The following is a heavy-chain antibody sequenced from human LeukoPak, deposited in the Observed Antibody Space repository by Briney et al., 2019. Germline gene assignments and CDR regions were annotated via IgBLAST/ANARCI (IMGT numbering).Heavy chain of an antibody. CDR1: GFTFSSYA. CDR2: ISSNGGST. V-gene: IGHV3-64*01. J-gene: IGHJ4*02. D-gene: IGHD2-15*01. CDR3: AKGYCSGGSCHYYFAY. Sequence: GGSLRLSCAASGFTFSSYAMHWVRQAPGKGLEYVSAISSNGGSTYYAKSVKGRFTISRDNSKNTLYLQMGSLRAEDMAVYYCAKGYCSGGSCHYYFAYWGQGTLVTVSS.